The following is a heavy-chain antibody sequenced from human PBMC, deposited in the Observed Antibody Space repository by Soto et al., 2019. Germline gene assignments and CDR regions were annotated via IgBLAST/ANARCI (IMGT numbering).Heavy chain of an antibody. CDR2: INAGNGNT. CDR1: GYTLTNYA. V-gene: IGHV1-3*01. D-gene: IGHD3-16*01. Sequence: APLKVSLKASGYTLTNYAMHLVRPAPGQRLEWMGWINAGNGNTKYSQKFQGRVTITRDTSASTAYMELSSLRSEDTAVYYCARVIGGLYYFDYWGQGTLVTVSS. J-gene: IGHJ4*02. CDR3: ARVIGGLYYFDY.